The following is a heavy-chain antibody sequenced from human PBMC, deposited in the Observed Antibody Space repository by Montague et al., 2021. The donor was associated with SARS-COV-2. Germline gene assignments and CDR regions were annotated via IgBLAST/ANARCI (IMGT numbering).Heavy chain of an antibody. D-gene: IGHD3-16*01. J-gene: IGHJ4*02. CDR2: IYASGST. CDR1: GVSIPSYY. Sequence: SETRSLTCSISGVSIPSYYWSWVRQPAGKGLEWIGHIYASGSTNYSPSLKSRVRLSIDNPKNQFSLKLESLTAADTAVYYCVRDGGNWYYFDYWGQGALVAVSS. V-gene: IGHV4-4*07. CDR3: VRDGGNWYYFDY.